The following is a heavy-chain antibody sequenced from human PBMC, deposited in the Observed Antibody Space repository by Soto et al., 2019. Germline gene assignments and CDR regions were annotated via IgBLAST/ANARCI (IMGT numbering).Heavy chain of an antibody. CDR2: IIPIFGTA. V-gene: IGHV1-69*12. CDR3: ARVKSALGYFDY. J-gene: IGHJ4*02. D-gene: IGHD3-16*02. CDR1: GGTFSSYA. Sequence: QVQLVQSGAEVKKPGSSVKVSCKASGGTFSSYAISWVRQAPGQGLGWMGGIIPIFGTANYAQKFQGRVTITADEDTSTAYMELSSLRSEATAVYYCARVKSALGYFDYWGQGTLVTVSS.